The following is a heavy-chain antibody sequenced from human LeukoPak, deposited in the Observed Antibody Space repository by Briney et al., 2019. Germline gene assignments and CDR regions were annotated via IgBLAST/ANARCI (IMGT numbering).Heavy chain of an antibody. CDR3: ARDSPSDGVATITLDY. D-gene: IGHD5-12*01. J-gene: IGHJ4*02. V-gene: IGHV3-30*01. Sequence: PGGSLRLSCAASGFTFSHYAMHWVRQAPGKGLEWVAVISYDGNEKYYADSVRGRFTVSRDNSKSTLYLQMNSLRAEDTAVYYCARDSPSDGVATITLDYWGQGTLVTVSS. CDR1: GFTFSHYA. CDR2: ISYDGNEK.